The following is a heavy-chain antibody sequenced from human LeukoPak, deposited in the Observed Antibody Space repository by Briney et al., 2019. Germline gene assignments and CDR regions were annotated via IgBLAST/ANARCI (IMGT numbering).Heavy chain of an antibody. J-gene: IGHJ5*02. D-gene: IGHD4-17*01. CDR3: ARSVGNYGWFDP. CDR1: DGSITNYD. V-gene: IGHV4-4*07. Sequence: SETLSLTCTVSDGSITNYDWSWIRQPAGKGLEWIGRIYTSGSTNYNPSLKSRVTMSVDTSKNQFSLKLSSVTAADTAVYYCARSVGNYGWFDPWGQGTLVTVSS. CDR2: IYTSGST.